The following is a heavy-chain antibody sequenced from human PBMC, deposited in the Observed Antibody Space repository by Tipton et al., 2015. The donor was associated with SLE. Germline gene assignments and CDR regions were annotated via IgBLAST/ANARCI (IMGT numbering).Heavy chain of an antibody. CDR1: GGTFSSYA. CDR2: IIPIFGSP. CDR3: ARGVVVVTSYYYYMDV. Sequence: QLVQSGAEVKKPGSSVKVSCKASGGTFSSYAISCVRQAPGQGLEWMGGIIPIFGSPNYAQKFQGRVTITADKSTTTAYMELSSLRSEDTAVYYCARGVVVVTSYYYYMDVWGKGTTVTVSS. J-gene: IGHJ6*03. V-gene: IGHV1-69*06. D-gene: IGHD2-21*02.